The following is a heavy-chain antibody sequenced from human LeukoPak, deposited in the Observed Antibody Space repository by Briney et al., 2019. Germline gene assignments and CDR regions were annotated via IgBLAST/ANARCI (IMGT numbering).Heavy chain of an antibody. J-gene: IGHJ3*02. CDR3: ARDLGDYYDSSRRAFDI. CDR2: IYYSGST. CDR1: GGSISSYF. V-gene: IGHV4-39*07. D-gene: IGHD3-22*01. Sequence: PSETLSLTCTVPGGSISSYFWSWIRQPPGKGLEWIGSIYYSGSTYYNPSLKSRVTISVDTSKNQFSLKLSSVTAADTAVYYCARDLGDYYDSSRRAFDIWGQGTMVTVSS.